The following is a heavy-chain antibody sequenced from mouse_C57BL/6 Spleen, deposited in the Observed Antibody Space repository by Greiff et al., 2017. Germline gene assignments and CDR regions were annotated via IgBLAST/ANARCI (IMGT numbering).Heavy chain of an antibody. V-gene: IGHV1-9*01. Sequence: QVQLMESGAELMKPGASVKLSCKATGYTFTGYWIEWVKQSPGHGLEWIGEILPGSGSTNYHETFKGKATFTADTSSNTAYMQLNSLTTEDSAIYYGARNSNSRCFAVWGTGTTVTVSS. D-gene: IGHD2-5*01. CDR1: GYTFTGYW. CDR3: ARNSNSRCFAV. CDR2: ILPGSGST. J-gene: IGHJ1*03.